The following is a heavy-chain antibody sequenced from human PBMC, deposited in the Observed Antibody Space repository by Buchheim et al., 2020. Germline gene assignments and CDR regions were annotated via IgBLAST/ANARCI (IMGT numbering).Heavy chain of an antibody. CDR3: ARERGGYFFDY. V-gene: IGHV3-48*02. CDR2: ITDTSRSI. J-gene: IGHJ4*02. Sequence: DVQLVESGGGLVQPGGSLRLSCVASGFILGPYTMSWVRQPPGKGLEWLSYITDTSRSIDYAGSVRGRFTISRDNGKNSLYLQMNSLRDEDTAVYYCARERGGYFFDYWGQGTL. D-gene: IGHD3-16*01. CDR1: GFILGPYT.